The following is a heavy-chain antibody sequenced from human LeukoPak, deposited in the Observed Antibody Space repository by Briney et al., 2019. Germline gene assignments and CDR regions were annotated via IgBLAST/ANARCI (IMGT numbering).Heavy chain of an antibody. D-gene: IGHD3-3*01. V-gene: IGHV1-18*01. CDR3: ARGEITIFGVVIPPLFDY. J-gene: IGHJ4*02. CDR2: ISAYNGNT. Sequence: GASVKVSCKASGYTFTSYGISWVRQAPGQGLEWMGWISAYNGNTNYAQKLQGRVTMTTDTSTSTAYMELRSLRSDDTAVCYCARGEITIFGVVIPPLFDYWGQGTLVTVSS. CDR1: GYTFTSYG.